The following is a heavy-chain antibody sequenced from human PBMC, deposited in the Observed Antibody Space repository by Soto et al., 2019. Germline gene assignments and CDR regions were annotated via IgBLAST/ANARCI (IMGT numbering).Heavy chain of an antibody. CDR2: ISYDGSNK. CDR1: GFTFSSYG. J-gene: IGHJ6*02. CDR3: ARELVPAAMLGYYYYGMDV. Sequence: QVQLVESGGGVVQPGRSLRLSCAASGFTFSSYGMHWVRQAPGKGLEWVAVISYDGSNKYYADSVKGRFTISRDNSKNTLYLQINSLRAEDTAVYYCARELVPAAMLGYYYYGMDVWGQGTTVTVSS. D-gene: IGHD2-2*01. V-gene: IGHV3-30*03.